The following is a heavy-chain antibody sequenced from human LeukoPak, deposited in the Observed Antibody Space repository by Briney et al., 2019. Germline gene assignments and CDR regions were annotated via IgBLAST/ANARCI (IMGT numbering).Heavy chain of an antibody. J-gene: IGHJ5*02. V-gene: IGHV1-2*02. D-gene: IGHD3-3*01. Sequence: ASVKVSCKASGYTFIEYYMHWVRQAPGEGLEWMGRINPNNGAANYEEKFQGRVTLTRDTSITPAYMDLSRLTSDDTAVYYCVRDLSGPGDYYDRSDYRFDPWGQGTLVTVSS. CDR1: GYTFIEYY. CDR3: VRDLSGPGDYYDRSDYRFDP. CDR2: INPNNGAA.